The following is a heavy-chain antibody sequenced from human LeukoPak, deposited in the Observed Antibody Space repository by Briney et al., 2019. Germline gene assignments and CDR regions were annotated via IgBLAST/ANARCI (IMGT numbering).Heavy chain of an antibody. J-gene: IGHJ4*02. CDR3: AEDMYYDSSGPVFDY. CDR2: ISDSGNT. D-gene: IGHD3-22*01. Sequence: PGGSLRLSCAASGLTFSICWMHWVRKAPGKGLEWVSAISDSGNTYHADSVKGRFTISRDTSKNTLYLQMNSPRAEDTAVYYCAEDMYYDSSGPVFDYWGQGTLVTVSS. V-gene: IGHV3-23*01. CDR1: GLTFSICW.